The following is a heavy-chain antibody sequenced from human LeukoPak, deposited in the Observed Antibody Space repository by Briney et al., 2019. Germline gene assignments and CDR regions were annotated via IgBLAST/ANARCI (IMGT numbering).Heavy chain of an antibody. J-gene: IGHJ2*01. Sequence: PSETLSLTCTVSGYSISTGYYWDWIRQPPGKGLEWIGTFYHGGSTYYNPSLKSRVTISVDTSKNQFSLKLTSVTAADTAVYYCARVYYSSSYDYWYFDLWGRGTLVTVSS. D-gene: IGHD6-13*01. CDR3: ARVYYSSSYDYWYFDL. V-gene: IGHV4-38-2*02. CDR2: FYHGGST. CDR1: GYSISTGYY.